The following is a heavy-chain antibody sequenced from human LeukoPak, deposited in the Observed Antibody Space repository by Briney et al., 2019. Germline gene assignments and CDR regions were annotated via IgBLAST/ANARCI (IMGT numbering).Heavy chain of an antibody. CDR1: GFTFTSSA. J-gene: IGHJ5*02. V-gene: IGHV3-23*01. D-gene: IGHD3-9*01. Sequence: GGSLRLSCAASGFTFTSSAMNWVRQAPGKGLEWVSAISGPGDNTYYTDSVKGRFTISRDNSKNTLYLQMNSLRAEDTAIYYCARLVTGYPNWFDPWGQGTLVTVSS. CDR2: ISGPGDNT. CDR3: ARLVTGYPNWFDP.